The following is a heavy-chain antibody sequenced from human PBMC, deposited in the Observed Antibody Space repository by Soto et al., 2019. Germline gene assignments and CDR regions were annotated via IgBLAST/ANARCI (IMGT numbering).Heavy chain of an antibody. CDR2: IIPISDTT. V-gene: IGHV1-69*01. Sequence: QVQLVQSGAEVKKPGSSVKVSCKASGGTFSSSAISWVRQAPGQGLEWMGGIIPISDTTNYAQKFQGRVTIPADESTTTAYMELSSLRSEDTAVYYCARSQGSSTSLEIYYYYYYGMDVWGQGTTVTVSS. J-gene: IGHJ6*02. D-gene: IGHD2-2*01. CDR1: GGTFSSSA. CDR3: ARSQGSSTSLEIYYYYYYGMDV.